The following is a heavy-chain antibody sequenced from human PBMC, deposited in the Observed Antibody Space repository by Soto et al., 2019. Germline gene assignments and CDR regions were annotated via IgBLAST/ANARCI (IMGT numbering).Heavy chain of an antibody. CDR3: AREVPSRYFDL. Sequence: QVRLQQWGAGLLKPSETLSLTCAVYGASFSDSYWNWIRQPPGKGLEWIGEMNHSGSTIYITSLESRVTISLDTSRKQFTLKMRSATAADTAVYYCAREVPSRYFDLWGRGTPVTVSS. CDR1: GASFSDSY. D-gene: IGHD1-1*01. J-gene: IGHJ2*01. CDR2: MNHSGST. V-gene: IGHV4-34*01.